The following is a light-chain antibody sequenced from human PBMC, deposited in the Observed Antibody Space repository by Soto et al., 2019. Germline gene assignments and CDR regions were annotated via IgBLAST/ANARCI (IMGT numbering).Light chain of an antibody. CDR1: SSDIGAYNY. V-gene: IGLV2-14*01. CDR2: GVT. Sequence: QSALTQPASVSGSPGQSITISCTGTSSDIGAYNYVSWYQQHPGKAPKLMIYGVTNRASGVSNRFSGSKSGNTASLTISGLQAEDEADYYCSSYTTSSTLGFGGGTKLTVL. CDR3: SSYTTSSTLG. J-gene: IGLJ2*01.